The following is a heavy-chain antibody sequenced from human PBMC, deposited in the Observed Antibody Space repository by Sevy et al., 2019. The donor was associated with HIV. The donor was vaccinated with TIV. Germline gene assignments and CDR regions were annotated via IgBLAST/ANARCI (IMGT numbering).Heavy chain of an antibody. Sequence: GGSLRLSCAVSGLTFTYAWMSWVRQAPGKGLEWVGFIRSKAYGGTTEYAASVKGRFTISRDDSKSIAYLQMNSLKTEDTAVYYCTRPATRYYDFWSGYYDYGMDVWGQGTTVTVSS. CDR2: IRSKAYGGTT. V-gene: IGHV3-49*04. D-gene: IGHD3-3*01. J-gene: IGHJ6*02. CDR1: GLTFTYAW. CDR3: TRPATRYYDFWSGYYDYGMDV.